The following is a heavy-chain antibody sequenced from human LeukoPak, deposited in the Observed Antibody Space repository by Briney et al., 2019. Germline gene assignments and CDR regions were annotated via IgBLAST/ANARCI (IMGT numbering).Heavy chain of an antibody. Sequence: PGGSLRLSCAASGFSFSGSVIHWVRQASGKGLEWISYIRSTSDPIYYADSVRGRFTISRDNAKNSLYLQMDSLRAEDTAVYYCAREPRYSSSWYRFDYWGQGTLVTVSS. CDR1: GFSFSGSV. CDR2: IRSTSDPI. J-gene: IGHJ4*02. V-gene: IGHV3-48*01. CDR3: AREPRYSSSWYRFDY. D-gene: IGHD6-13*01.